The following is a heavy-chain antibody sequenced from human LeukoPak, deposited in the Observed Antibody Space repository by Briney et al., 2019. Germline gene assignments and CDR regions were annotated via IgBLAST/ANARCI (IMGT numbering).Heavy chain of an antibody. CDR1: GFTFSSYG. CDR3: AKDKSSSGYWYYFDY. J-gene: IGHJ4*02. CDR2: LSFDGSNK. Sequence: QPGGSLRLSCAASGFTFSSYGMHWVRQAPGKGLEWVAVLSFDGSNKYYADCVKGRFTISRDNSKNRLYLQMNSLRDEDTAVYYCAKDKSSSGYWYYFDYWGQGTLVTVSS. V-gene: IGHV3-30*18. D-gene: IGHD3-22*01.